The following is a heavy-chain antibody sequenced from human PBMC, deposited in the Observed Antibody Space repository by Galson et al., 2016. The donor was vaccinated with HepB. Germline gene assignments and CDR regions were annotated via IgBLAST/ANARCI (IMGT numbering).Heavy chain of an antibody. J-gene: IGHJ4*02. Sequence: SVKVSCKASGYTFTSHAMHWVRQAPGQRLEWLGWINPGNDHTKYSQESHGRVSITRDTSTSTAYMELRSLRSDDTAMYYCARVGNYVPMFFEYFGQGTLVTVSS. CDR1: GYTFTSHA. D-gene: IGHD1-7*01. CDR2: INPGNDHT. V-gene: IGHV1-3*01. CDR3: ARVGNYVPMFFEY.